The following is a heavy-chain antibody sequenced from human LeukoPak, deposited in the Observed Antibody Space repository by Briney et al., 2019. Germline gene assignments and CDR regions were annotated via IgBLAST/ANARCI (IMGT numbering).Heavy chain of an antibody. CDR2: IYYSGST. Sequence: SEALSLTCTVSGGSISSGGYYWSWIRQHPGKGLEWIGYIYYSGSTYYNPSLKSRVTISVDTSKNQFSLKLSSVTAADTAVYYCARVVRRYYDSSGFFDYWGQGILVTVSS. V-gene: IGHV4-31*03. CDR3: ARVVRRYYDSSGFFDY. D-gene: IGHD3-22*01. J-gene: IGHJ4*02. CDR1: GGSISSGGYY.